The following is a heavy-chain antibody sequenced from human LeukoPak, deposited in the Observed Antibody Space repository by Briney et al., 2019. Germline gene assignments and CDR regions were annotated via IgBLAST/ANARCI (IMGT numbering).Heavy chain of an antibody. CDR2: IYYSGST. J-gene: IGHJ3*02. D-gene: IGHD3-22*01. CDR1: GGSISSSSYY. CDR3: ARHWHYYDSSGSPDAFAI. V-gene: IGHV4-39*01. Sequence: PSETLSLTCTVSGGSISSSSYYWGWIRQPPGKGLEWIGSIYYSGSTYYNPSLKSRVTISVDTSKNQFSLKLSSVTAADTAVYYCARHWHYYDSSGSPDAFAIWGQGTMVTVSS.